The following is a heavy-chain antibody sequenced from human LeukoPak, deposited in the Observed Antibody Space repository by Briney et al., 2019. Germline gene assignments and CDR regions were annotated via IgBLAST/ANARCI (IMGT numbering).Heavy chain of an antibody. CDR3: VTETNWGFGS. Sequence: SGGSLRLSCAASGFTFSSYAMTWVRQAPGKGLECVSAIIGSGVSTYYADSVKGRFSVSRDNSKNTLYLQMSSLRAEDTAVYYCVTETNWGFGSWGPGTLVTVSS. J-gene: IGHJ5*01. CDR2: IIGSGVST. V-gene: IGHV3-23*01. CDR1: GFTFSSYA. D-gene: IGHD7-27*01.